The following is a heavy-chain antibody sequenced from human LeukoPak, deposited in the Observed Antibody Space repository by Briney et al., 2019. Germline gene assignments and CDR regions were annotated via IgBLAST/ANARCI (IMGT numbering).Heavy chain of an antibody. V-gene: IGHV1-2*02. CDR2: INPNSGGT. J-gene: IGHJ3*02. D-gene: IGHD3-22*01. CDR3: ARDPTEISRSYYYDSSSLGAFDI. Sequence: ASVKVSSKPSGYTFTGYYIHWVRQAPGQGFEWMGWINPNSGGTSCAQKFQGRVTMTRDTSISTAYMELSRLRSDDTAVYYCARDPTEISRSYYYDSSSLGAFDIWGQGTMVTVSS. CDR1: GYTFTGYY.